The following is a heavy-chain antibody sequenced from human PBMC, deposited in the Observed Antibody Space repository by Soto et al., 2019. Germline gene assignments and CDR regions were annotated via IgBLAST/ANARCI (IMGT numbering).Heavy chain of an antibody. D-gene: IGHD6-13*01. J-gene: IGHJ4*02. Sequence: PGGSLRLSCAASGFTVSSNYMSWVRQAPGKGLEWVSVIYSGGSTYYADSVKGRFTISRDNSKNTLYLQMNSLRAEDTAVYYCARARGSSWDYFDYWGQGTLVTVSS. CDR1: GFTVSSNY. CDR3: ARARGSSWDYFDY. CDR2: IYSGGST. V-gene: IGHV3-66*01.